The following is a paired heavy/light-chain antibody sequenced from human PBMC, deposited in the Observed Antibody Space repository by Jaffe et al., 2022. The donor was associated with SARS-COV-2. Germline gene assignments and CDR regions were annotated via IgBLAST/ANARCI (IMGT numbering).Light chain of an antibody. Sequence: EIVLTQSPGTLSLSPGERATLSCRASQSVSSSYLAWYQQKPGQAPRLLIYGASSRATGIPDRFSGSGSGTDFTLTISRLEPEDFAVYYCQQYGSSPGAFGPGTKVDIK. J-gene: IGKJ3*01. CDR2: GAS. V-gene: IGKV3-20*01. CDR3: QQYGSSPGA. CDR1: QSVSSSY.
Heavy chain of an antibody. CDR2: ISYDGSNK. V-gene: IGHV3-30*04. J-gene: IGHJ6*03. Sequence: QVQLVESGGGVVQPGRSLRLSCAASGFTFSSYAMHWVRQAPGKGLEWVAVISYDGSNKYYADSVKGRFTISRDNSKNTLYLQMNSLRAEDTAVYYCARPPEGVWFGDLYYMDVWGKGTTVTVSS. CDR1: GFTFSSYA. D-gene: IGHD3-10*01. CDR3: ARPPEGVWFGDLYYMDV.